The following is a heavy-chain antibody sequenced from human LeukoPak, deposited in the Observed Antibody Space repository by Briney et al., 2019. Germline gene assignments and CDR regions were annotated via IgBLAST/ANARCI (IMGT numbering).Heavy chain of an antibody. CDR2: IYYSGST. D-gene: IGHD3-3*01. CDR3: ARVAHYDFWSGPPGDV. Sequence: PSETLSLTCTVSGGSTSSGDYYWSWIRQPPGKGLEWIGYIYYSGSTYYNPSLKSRVTISVDTSKNQFSLKLSSVTAADTAVYYCARVAHYDFWSGPPGDVWGKGTTVTVSS. J-gene: IGHJ6*04. CDR1: GGSTSSGDYY. V-gene: IGHV4-30-4*08.